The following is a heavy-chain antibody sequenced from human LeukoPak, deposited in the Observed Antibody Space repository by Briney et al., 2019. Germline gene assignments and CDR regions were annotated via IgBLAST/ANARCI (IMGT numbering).Heavy chain of an antibody. CDR3: ARDKVDSGCDWLFDY. J-gene: IGHJ4*02. V-gene: IGHV3-74*01. CDR2: ISPTGSTT. CDR1: GFSFSGHW. D-gene: IGHD5-12*01. Sequence: GGSLRLSCTASGFSFSGHWMHWARQLPGKGLVWVSRISPTGSTTSYADSVKGRFTISRDNSKNTLYLQMNSLRAEDTAVYYCARDKVDSGCDWLFDYWGQGTLVTVSS.